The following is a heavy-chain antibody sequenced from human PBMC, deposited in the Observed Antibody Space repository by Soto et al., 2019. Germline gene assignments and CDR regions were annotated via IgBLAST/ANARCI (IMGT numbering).Heavy chain of an antibody. V-gene: IGHV3-33*01. CDR1: GVTVSSYG. CDR3: ARGSIAVAGTQPTWVYYYYGMDV. J-gene: IGHJ6*02. D-gene: IGHD6-19*01. CDR2: IWYDGSNK. Sequence: TGGSLRLSCAASGVTVSSYGMHWVRQAPGKGLEWVAVIWYDGSNKYYAYSVKGRFTISRDNSKNTLYLQMNSLRAEDTAVYYCARGSIAVAGTQPTWVYYYYGMDVWGQGPTVTVSS.